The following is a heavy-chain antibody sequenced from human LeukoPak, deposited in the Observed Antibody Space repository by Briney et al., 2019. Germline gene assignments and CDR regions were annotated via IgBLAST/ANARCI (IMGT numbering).Heavy chain of an antibody. J-gene: IGHJ3*02. CDR3: ARGPYSYDSSGAFDI. D-gene: IGHD3-22*01. Sequence: SETLSLTCTVSGGSISSYYWSWIRQPPGKGLEWIGYIYYSGSTNYNPSLKSRVTISVDTSKNKFSLKLSSVTAADTAVYFCARGPYSYDSSGAFDIWGQGIMVTVSS. V-gene: IGHV4-59*08. CDR1: GGSISSYY. CDR2: IYYSGST.